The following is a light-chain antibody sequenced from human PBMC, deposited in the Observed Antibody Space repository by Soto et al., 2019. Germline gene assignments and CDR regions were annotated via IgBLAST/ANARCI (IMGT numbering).Light chain of an antibody. CDR3: ISYTTSSTLV. J-gene: IGLJ1*01. CDR1: RSDVGAYNY. V-gene: IGLV2-14*01. Sequence: QSALTQPASVSGSPGQSITISCTGTRSDVGAYNYVSWCQQHPGKAPKLMIYEVSDRPSGVSNRFSGSKSGNTASLTSSGLQHEDEADYYCISYTTSSTLVFGTGTKLTVL. CDR2: EVS.